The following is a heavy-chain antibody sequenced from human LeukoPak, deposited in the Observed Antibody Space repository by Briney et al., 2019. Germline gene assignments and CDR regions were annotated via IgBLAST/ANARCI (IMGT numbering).Heavy chain of an antibody. D-gene: IGHD1-26*01. CDR3: ARVGGYSGSYSGEFDY. CDR2: INPSGGST. Sequence: WASVKVSCKASGYTFTSYYMHWVRQAPGQGLEWMGIINPSGGSTSYAQKFQGRVTMTRDMSTSTVYMELSSLRSEDTAVYYCARVGGYSGSYSGEFDYWSQGTLVTVSS. V-gene: IGHV1-46*01. J-gene: IGHJ4*02. CDR1: GYTFTSYY.